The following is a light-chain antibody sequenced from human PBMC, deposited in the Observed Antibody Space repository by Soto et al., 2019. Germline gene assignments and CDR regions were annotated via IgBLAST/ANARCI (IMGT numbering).Light chain of an antibody. V-gene: IGKV3-11*01. CDR3: QQRTDWPPVYT. J-gene: IGKJ2*01. CDR1: QSVSSF. CDR2: DVS. Sequence: EIVLTQSPVTLSLSPGDTATLSCRPSQSVSSFLAWYQQKPGQPPRLLIYDVSNRAAGIPARFSGSGSGTDFTLTISSLEPEDFAVYYCQQRTDWPPVYTFGQGTKLEIK.